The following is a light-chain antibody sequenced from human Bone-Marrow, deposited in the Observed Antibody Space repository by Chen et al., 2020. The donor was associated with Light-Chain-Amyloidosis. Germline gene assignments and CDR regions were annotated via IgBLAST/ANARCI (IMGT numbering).Light chain of an antibody. CDR1: DLPTKY. J-gene: IGLJ2*01. CDR2: RDT. Sequence: SYELQQPPSVSVSPGQTARITCSGDDLPTKYAYWYKQKPGQAPVLVIHRDTERPSGISERFSGSSSGTTATLTISGVQAEDEADYHCQSADSSGTYEVIFGGGTKLTVL. CDR3: QSADSSGTYEVI. V-gene: IGLV3-25*03.